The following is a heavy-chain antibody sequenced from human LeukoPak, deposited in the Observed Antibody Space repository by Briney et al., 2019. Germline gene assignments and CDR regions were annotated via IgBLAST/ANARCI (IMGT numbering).Heavy chain of an antibody. D-gene: IGHD1-26*01. J-gene: IGHJ6*03. Sequence: PGGSLRLSCAASGFTFSSYAMSWVRQAPGKGLEWVSAISGSGGSTYYADSVKGRFTISRDNSKNTLYLQMNSLRAEDTAVYYCAKGSRGSQPSYYYYYYYMDVWGKGTTVTVS. CDR2: ISGSGGST. CDR3: AKGSRGSQPSYYYYYYYMDV. CDR1: GFTFSSYA. V-gene: IGHV3-23*01.